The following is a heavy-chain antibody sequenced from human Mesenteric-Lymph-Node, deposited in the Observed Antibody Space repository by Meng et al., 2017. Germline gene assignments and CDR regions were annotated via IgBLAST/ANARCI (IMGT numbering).Heavy chain of an antibody. J-gene: IGHJ3*02. V-gene: IGHV4-38-2*01. CDR3: ARGSWAPYYDSSGYYYGDTFDI. CDR2: IYHSGNT. D-gene: IGHD3-22*01. Sequence: SETLSLTCAVSGYSISSGYYWGWIRQPPGKGLEWIGNIYHSGNTYYNPSLKSRVTISVDTSKNQFSLKLSSVTAADTAVYYCARGSWAPYYDSSGYYYGDTFDIWGQGTMVTVS. CDR1: GYSISSGYY.